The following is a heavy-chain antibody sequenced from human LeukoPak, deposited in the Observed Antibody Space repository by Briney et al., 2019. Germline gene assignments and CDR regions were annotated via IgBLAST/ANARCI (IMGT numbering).Heavy chain of an antibody. V-gene: IGHV4-38-2*02. Sequence: SGTLSLTCTVSGYSISSGYYWGWIRQPPGKGLEWIGSIYHSGSTYYNPSLKSRVTISVDTSKNQFSLKLSSVTAADTDVYYCARGSPEDHAFDIWGQGTMVTVSS. CDR2: IYHSGST. CDR3: ARGSPEDHAFDI. J-gene: IGHJ3*02. D-gene: IGHD6-6*01. CDR1: GYSISSGYY.